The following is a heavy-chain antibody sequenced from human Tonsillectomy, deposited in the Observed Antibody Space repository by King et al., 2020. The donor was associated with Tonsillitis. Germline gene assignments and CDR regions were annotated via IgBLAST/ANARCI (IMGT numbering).Heavy chain of an antibody. V-gene: IGHV3-30*02. CDR3: ANELDYSDYDYSDYDYYYYGLDV. CDR1: GFTFSTYG. D-gene: IGHD4-11*01. Sequence: VQLVESGGGVVQPGGSLSLSCAASGFTFSTYGMHWVRQAPGKGLEWVAFIRYDGSNKYYADSVKGRFTISRDNSKNTLSLQMNTLRAEDTAVYYCANELDYSDYDYSDYDYYYYGLDVWGQGTTVTVSS. J-gene: IGHJ6*02. CDR2: IRYDGSNK.